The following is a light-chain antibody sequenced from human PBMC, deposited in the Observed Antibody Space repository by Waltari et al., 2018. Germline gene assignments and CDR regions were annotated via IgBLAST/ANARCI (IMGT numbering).Light chain of an antibody. CDR2: KAS. Sequence: DIQMTQSPSTLSAFLGDRVTITCRASQSISGWLAWYQQKPGKAPNLLIFKASTLESGVPSRFSGSGSGTEFTLTINSLQPDDFATYYCQQYKSPTWTFGQGTKVEIK. CDR1: QSISGW. CDR3: QQYKSPTWT. V-gene: IGKV1-5*03. J-gene: IGKJ1*01.